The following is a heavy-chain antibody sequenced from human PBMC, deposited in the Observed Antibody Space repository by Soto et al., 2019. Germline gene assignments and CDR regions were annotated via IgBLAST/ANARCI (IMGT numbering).Heavy chain of an antibody. D-gene: IGHD3-22*01. CDR2: IKSKTDCGTT. J-gene: IGHJ6*02. CDR1: GFTFSNAW. Sequence: GGSLRLSCAASGFTFSNAWMNWVRQAPGKGLEWVGRIKSKTDCGTTDYAGTVKGRFTISRDDSKNTLYLQMNSLKTEETAVYYCTTDHSVVVVIPNYYYYGMDVWGQGTTVTVSS. CDR3: TTDHSVVVVIPNYYYYGMDV. V-gene: IGHV3-15*07.